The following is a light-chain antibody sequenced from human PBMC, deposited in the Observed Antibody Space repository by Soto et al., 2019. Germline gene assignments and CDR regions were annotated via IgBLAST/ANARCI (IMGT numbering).Light chain of an antibody. CDR3: QQYSSSRHT. V-gene: IGKV3-20*01. Sequence: EIVLTQSPATLSLSPGEGATLSCRASQSVSSAFLAWYQQKPGQAPRLLIYGASFRATGTPDRFSGSGSGTDFTLTISRLQPEDFAVYYCQQYSSSRHTFGGGTKLEIK. CDR1: QSVSSAF. CDR2: GAS. J-gene: IGKJ2*01.